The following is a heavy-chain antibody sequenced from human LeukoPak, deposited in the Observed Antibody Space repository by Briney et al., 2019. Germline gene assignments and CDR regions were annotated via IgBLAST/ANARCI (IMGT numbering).Heavy chain of an antibody. V-gene: IGHV4-61*02. J-gene: IGHJ4*02. CDR2: IYTSGST. D-gene: IGHD7-27*01. CDR1: GGSISSGSYY. Sequence: SQTLSLTCTISGGSISSGSYYWSWIRQPAGMGLEWIGRIYTSGSTNYNPSLKSRVTISVDTSKKQFSLQLSSVIAADTAVYYCAREELGIDYWGQGTLVTVSS. CDR3: AREELGIDY.